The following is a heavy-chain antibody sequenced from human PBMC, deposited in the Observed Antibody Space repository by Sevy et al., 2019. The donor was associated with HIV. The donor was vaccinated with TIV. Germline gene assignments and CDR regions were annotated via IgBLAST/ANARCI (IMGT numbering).Heavy chain of an antibody. D-gene: IGHD1-1*01. CDR1: GFTFGDYA. CDR3: TREGTASAPRNYYGMDV. CDR2: IRSKAYGGTT. J-gene: IGHJ6*02. Sequence: GGSLRLSCTASGFTFGDYAMSWFRQAPGKGLEWVGFIRSKAYGGTTEYAASVKGRFTISRDDSKSIAHLQMNSLKTEDTAVYYCTREGTASAPRNYYGMDVWGQGTTVTVSS. V-gene: IGHV3-49*03.